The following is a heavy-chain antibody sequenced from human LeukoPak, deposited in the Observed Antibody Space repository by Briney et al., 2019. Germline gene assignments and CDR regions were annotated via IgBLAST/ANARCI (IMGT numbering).Heavy chain of an antibody. V-gene: IGHV4-34*01. CDR3: ARAGSERVVITDY. CDR1: GGSFSGYY. Sequence: SETLSLTCAVYGGSFSGYYWSWIRQPPGKGLEWIGEINHSGSTNYNPSLKSRVTISVDTSKNQFSLKLSSVTAADTAVYYCARAGSERVVITDYWGQGTLVTVPS. CDR2: INHSGST. J-gene: IGHJ4*02. D-gene: IGHD3-22*01.